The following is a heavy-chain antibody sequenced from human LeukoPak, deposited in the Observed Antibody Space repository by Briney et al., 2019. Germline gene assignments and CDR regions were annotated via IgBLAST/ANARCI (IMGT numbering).Heavy chain of an antibody. D-gene: IGHD6-13*01. CDR3: AREWQGGIAAAGTRIEGDY. CDR1: GFSVSGYW. Sequence: GGSLRLSCAVSGFSVSGYWMNWVRQAPGQGLEWVANIKQDGSEKNYVDSVKGRFTISRDNAENSLFLQMNSLRVEDTAVYYCAREWQGGIAAAGTRIEGDYWGQGTLVAASS. V-gene: IGHV3-7*01. CDR2: IKQDGSEK. J-gene: IGHJ4*02.